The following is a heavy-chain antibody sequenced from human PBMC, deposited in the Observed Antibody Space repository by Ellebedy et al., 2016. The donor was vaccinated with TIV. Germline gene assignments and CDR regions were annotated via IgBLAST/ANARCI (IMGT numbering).Heavy chain of an antibody. CDR3: AGGRSGWYYFDY. CDR1: GGSFSGYY. J-gene: IGHJ4*02. V-gene: IGHV4-34*01. CDR2: VSQSGRT. Sequence: SETLSLTCAVYGGSFSGYYWSWVRQPPGKGLEWIGDVSQSGRTSYHPSLKSRVTISVDTSKNQFSLRLTSVTAADTAVYYCAGGRSGWYYFDYWGQGTLVTVSS. D-gene: IGHD6-19*01.